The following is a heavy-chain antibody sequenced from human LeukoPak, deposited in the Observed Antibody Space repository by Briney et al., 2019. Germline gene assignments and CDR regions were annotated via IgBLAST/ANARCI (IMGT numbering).Heavy chain of an antibody. CDR2: IYSGGST. CDR1: GFTVSNSY. V-gene: IGHV3-53*01. CDR3: AKRSGSLHYYEY. D-gene: IGHD1-26*01. Sequence: GGSLRLSCAASGFTVSNSYMNWVRQAPGKGLEWVSVIYSGGSTYYADSVRGRFTISRDNSKNTLYLQMNSLRAEDTAVYYCAKRSGSLHYYEYWGQGTLVTVSS. J-gene: IGHJ4*02.